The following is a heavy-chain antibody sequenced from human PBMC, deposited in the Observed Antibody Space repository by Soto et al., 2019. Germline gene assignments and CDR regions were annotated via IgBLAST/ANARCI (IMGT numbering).Heavy chain of an antibody. V-gene: IGHV1-24*01. CDR3: ATLPGGRFGEFRFDY. CDR1: GYTLTELS. CDR2: FDPEDGET. Sequence: KVSCKVSGYTLTELSMHWVRQAPGKGLEWMGGFDPEDGETIYAQKFQGRVTMTEDTSTDTAYMELSSLRSEDTAVYYCATLPGGRFGEFRFDYWGQGTLVTVSS. J-gene: IGHJ4*02. D-gene: IGHD3-10*01.